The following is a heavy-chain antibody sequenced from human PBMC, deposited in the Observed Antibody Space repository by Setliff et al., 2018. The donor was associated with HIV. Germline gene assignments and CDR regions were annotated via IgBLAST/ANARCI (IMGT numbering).Heavy chain of an antibody. Sequence: GSLRLSCAASGFTFSSYVMNWVRQAPGKGLEWVARIRNKKNGGTTYYAAPVEGRFTISRDDSKNTLSLQMNSLKTEDTAIYYCTTDLGSGRFSWNNNWGQGTLVTVSS. CDR2: IRNKKNGGTT. V-gene: IGHV3-15*01. D-gene: IGHD1-26*01. J-gene: IGHJ4*02. CDR1: GFTFSSYV. CDR3: TTDLGSGRFSWNNN.